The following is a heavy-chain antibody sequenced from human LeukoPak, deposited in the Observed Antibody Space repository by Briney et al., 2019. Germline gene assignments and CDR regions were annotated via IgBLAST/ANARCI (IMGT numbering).Heavy chain of an antibody. CDR3: ASQYTSSRIFDD. CDR1: GFTFSSYS. CDR2: ISSSTYI. Sequence: GGSLRLSCAASGFTFSSYSMNWVRQAPGKGLEWVSSISSSTYIYYADSVKGRFTVSRDNAKNSLYLQMNSLRAEDTAVYFCASQYTSSRIFDDWGQGTLVTVSS. D-gene: IGHD6-13*01. J-gene: IGHJ4*02. V-gene: IGHV3-21*01.